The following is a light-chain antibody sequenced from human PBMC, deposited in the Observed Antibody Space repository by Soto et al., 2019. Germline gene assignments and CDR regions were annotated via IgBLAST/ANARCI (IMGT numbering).Light chain of an antibody. V-gene: IGLV2-23*01. CDR1: SSDVGSYNL. J-gene: IGLJ1*01. CDR2: EGN. CDR3: CSYAGSATYV. Sequence: QSALTQPASVSGSPGQSITISCTGTSSDVGSYNLVSWYQQHPGKDPKLMIYEGNKRPSGVSHRFFGSKSGNTASLTISGLQAEDEADYYCCSYAGSATYVFGTGTKVTVL.